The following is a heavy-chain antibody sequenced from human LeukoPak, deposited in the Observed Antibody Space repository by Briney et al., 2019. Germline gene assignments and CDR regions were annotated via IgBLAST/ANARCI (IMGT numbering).Heavy chain of an antibody. CDR3: AKDGSYSYEMVY. V-gene: IGHV3-30*18. J-gene: IGHJ4*02. CDR2: ISYDGSNK. Sequence: GGSLRLSCAASGFTFSSYGMHWVRQAPGKGLEWVAVISYDGSNKYYADSVKGRFTISRDSSKNTLYLQMNSLRAEDTAVYYCAKDGSYSYEMVYWGQGTLVTVSS. D-gene: IGHD5-18*01. CDR1: GFTFSSYG.